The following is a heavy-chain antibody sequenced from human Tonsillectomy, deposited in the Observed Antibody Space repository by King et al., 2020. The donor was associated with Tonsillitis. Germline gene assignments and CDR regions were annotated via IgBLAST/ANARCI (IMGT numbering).Heavy chain of an antibody. D-gene: IGHD5-12*01. J-gene: IGHJ5*02. CDR3: ARVISWYENWFDP. V-gene: IGHV4-61*02. CDR1: GDSIDSGSHY. Sequence: VQLQESGPGLVKPSQTLSLTCTVSGDSIDSGSHYWGWIRQPAGKGLEFIGRIFSSGNTNYNPSLKSRVTMSVDTSKNQFSLKLTSVTAADTAVYYCARVISWYENWFDPWGQGTLVTVSS. CDR2: IFSSGNT.